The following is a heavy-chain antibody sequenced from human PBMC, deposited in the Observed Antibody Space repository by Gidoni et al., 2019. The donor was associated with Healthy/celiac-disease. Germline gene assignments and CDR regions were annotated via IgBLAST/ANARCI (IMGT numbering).Heavy chain of an antibody. J-gene: IGHJ4*02. CDR2: IIPILGIA. D-gene: IGHD1-26*01. CDR3: ARDGSGATDY. V-gene: IGHV1-69*04. Sequence: QVQLLQSGAEVTKPASSVQVSCPASGGTFSSYAISWVRQAPGQGLEWMGRIIPILGIANYAQKFQGRVTITADKSTSTAYMELSSLRSEDTAVYYCARDGSGATDYWGQGTLVTVSS. CDR1: GGTFSSYA.